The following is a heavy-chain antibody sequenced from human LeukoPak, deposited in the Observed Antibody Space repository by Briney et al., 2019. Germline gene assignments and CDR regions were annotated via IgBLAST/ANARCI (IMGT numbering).Heavy chain of an antibody. Sequence: ASVKVSCKASGYTFTSYGINWARQALGQGLEWMGSISAYNGYTNYAQKFQGRLTMTSDTSARTVYMELSSPRSEDTAVYYCARIRDGYNDAYDIWGQGTVVTVPS. D-gene: IGHD5-24*01. CDR3: ARIRDGYNDAYDI. CDR1: GYTFTSYG. J-gene: IGHJ3*02. CDR2: ISAYNGYT. V-gene: IGHV1-18*01.